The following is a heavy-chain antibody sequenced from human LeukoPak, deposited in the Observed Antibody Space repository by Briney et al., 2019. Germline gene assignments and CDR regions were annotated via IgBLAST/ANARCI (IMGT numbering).Heavy chain of an antibody. CDR1: GGSISSSY. CDR3: ARHGDILTGFDY. V-gene: IGHV4-59*08. CDR2: IYYSGST. D-gene: IGHD3-9*01. J-gene: IGHJ4*02. Sequence: SETLSLTCTVSGGSISSSYWSWIRQPPGKGLEWIGYIYYSGSTNYNPSLKSRVTISIDTSKNRFSLKLSSVTAADTAVYYCARHGDILTGFDYWGQGTLVTVSS.